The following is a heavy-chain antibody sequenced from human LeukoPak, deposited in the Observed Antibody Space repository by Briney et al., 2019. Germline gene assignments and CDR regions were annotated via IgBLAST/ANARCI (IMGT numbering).Heavy chain of an antibody. D-gene: IGHD2-2*01. V-gene: IGHV1-18*01. CDR3: AIRWRCSSTSCYDYYYYYGMDV. CDR2: ISAYNGNT. J-gene: IGHJ6*02. Sequence: ASVKVSCKASGYTFTSYGISWVRQAPGQGLEWMGWISAYNGNTNYAQKLQGRVTMTTDTSTSTAYMELRSLRSDDPAVYYCAIRWRCSSTSCYDYYYYYGMDVWGQGTTVTVSS. CDR1: GYTFTSYG.